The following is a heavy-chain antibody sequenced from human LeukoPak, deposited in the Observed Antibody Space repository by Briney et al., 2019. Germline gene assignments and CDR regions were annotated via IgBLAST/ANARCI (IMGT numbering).Heavy chain of an antibody. J-gene: IGHJ4*02. CDR3: ARMFSYDSSGFHPRVFDY. CDR1: GGSFSGYY. V-gene: IGHV4-34*01. D-gene: IGHD3-22*01. CDR2: SNHSGST. Sequence: SETLSLTCAVYGGSFSGYYWSWIRQRPGKGLEWIGESNHSGSTNYNPSLKRLVPISVSTSKNQFPLNLSAVTVADTAVYYCARMFSYDSSGFHPRVFDYWGQGTLVTVSS.